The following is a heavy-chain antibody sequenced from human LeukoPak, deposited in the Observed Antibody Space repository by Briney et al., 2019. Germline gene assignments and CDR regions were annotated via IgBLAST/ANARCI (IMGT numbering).Heavy chain of an antibody. D-gene: IGHD3-22*01. CDR2: ISGSGGST. CDR1: GFTFSSYG. Sequence: PGGTLRLSCAASGFTFSSYGMSRVRQAPGKGLEWVSAISGSGGSTYYADSVKGRFTISRDNSKNTMYLQMNSLRAEDTAVYYCAKDLVVVITTAFDYWGQGTLVTVSS. CDR3: AKDLVVVITTAFDY. J-gene: IGHJ4*02. V-gene: IGHV3-23*01.